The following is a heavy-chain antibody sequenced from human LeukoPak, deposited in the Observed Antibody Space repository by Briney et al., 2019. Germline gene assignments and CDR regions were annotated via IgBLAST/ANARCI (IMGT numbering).Heavy chain of an antibody. V-gene: IGHV3-23*01. Sequence: PGESLRLSCAASGFVFSSYATSWVRQAPGKGLEWVSVIGGSGTSTYYADSVKGRFTISRDNSKNMLYLQMNSLRVEDTAIYYCAKVSVVAGRNAFDIWGPGTMVTVSS. J-gene: IGHJ3*02. CDR3: AKVSVVAGRNAFDI. D-gene: IGHD3-22*01. CDR1: GFVFSSYA. CDR2: IGGSGTST.